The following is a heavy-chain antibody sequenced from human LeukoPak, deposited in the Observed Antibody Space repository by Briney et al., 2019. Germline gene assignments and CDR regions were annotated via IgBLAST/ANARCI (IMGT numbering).Heavy chain of an antibody. CDR2: TYYSGST. CDR3: AREVPTHYFDY. V-gene: IGHV4-31*03. CDR1: GGSISSGGYY. J-gene: IGHJ4*02. Sequence: SETLSLTCTVSGGSISSGGYYWSWICQHPGKGLEWVGYTYYSGSTYYNPSLKSRVTISVDTSKNQFSLKLSSVTAADTAVYYCAREVPTHYFDYWGQGTLVTVSS. D-gene: IGHD1-1*01.